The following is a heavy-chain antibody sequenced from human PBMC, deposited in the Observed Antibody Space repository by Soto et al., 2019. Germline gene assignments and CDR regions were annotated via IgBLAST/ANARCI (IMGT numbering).Heavy chain of an antibody. Sequence: EVRLLASGGGSVQPGGSLRLSCAGSGFTFGAYTMAWVRQAPGKGLEWVSGIRGNGNDTYYADSVKGRFTISRDIYRNTLNLQMNSLRSDDPATYFFAKTGPVTASIRFDYWGQGALVTFSS. D-gene: IGHD2-21*02. J-gene: IGHJ4*02. V-gene: IGHV3-23*01. CDR1: GFTFGAYT. CDR3: AKTGPVTASIRFDY. CDR2: IRGNGNDT.